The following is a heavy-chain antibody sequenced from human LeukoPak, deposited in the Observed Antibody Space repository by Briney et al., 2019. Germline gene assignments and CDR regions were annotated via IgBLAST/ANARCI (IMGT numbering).Heavy chain of an antibody. CDR1: GGSISSYY. CDR2: IYYSGST. Sequence: SETLSLTCTVSGGSISSYYWSWIRQPPGKGLEWIGYIYYSGSTNYNPSLKSRVTISVYTSKNQFSLKLSSVTAADTAVYYCARDPGYSSGWFDYWGQGTLVTVSS. V-gene: IGHV4-59*01. J-gene: IGHJ4*02. CDR3: ARDPGYSSGWFDY. D-gene: IGHD6-19*01.